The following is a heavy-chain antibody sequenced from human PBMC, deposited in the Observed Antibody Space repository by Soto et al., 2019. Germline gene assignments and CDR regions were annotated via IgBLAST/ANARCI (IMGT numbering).Heavy chain of an antibody. CDR2: ISSSSSTI. V-gene: IGHV3-48*01. J-gene: IGHJ5*02. CDR3: AREEGLLNWFDP. D-gene: IGHD1-26*01. CDR1: GFTFSSYS. Sequence: LILSCAASGFTFSSYSMNWVRQAPGKGLEWVSYISSSSSTIYYADSVKGRFTNSRDNAKNSLYLQMNSLRAEDTAVYYCAREEGLLNWFDPWGQGNLVTVS.